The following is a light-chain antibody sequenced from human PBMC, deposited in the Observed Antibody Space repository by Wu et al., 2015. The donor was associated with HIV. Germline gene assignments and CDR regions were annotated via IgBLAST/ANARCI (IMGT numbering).Light chain of an antibody. CDR3: QQYASSPWT. CDR1: QNVINDF. J-gene: IGKJ1*01. V-gene: IGKV3-20*01. CDR2: GAS. Sequence: EIVLTQSPGTLSLSPGERATFSCRASQNVINDFLAWYQQKPGQTPRLLIYGASRRATGIPDRFGGSGSGTDFTLTISRLEPEDFAVYYCQQYASSPWTFGQGTKVEIK.